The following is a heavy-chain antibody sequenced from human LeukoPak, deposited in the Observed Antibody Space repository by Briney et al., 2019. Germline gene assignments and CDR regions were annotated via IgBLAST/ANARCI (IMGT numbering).Heavy chain of an antibody. V-gene: IGHV3-7*03. CDR2: IKQDGSEK. CDR1: GFSFSSYW. D-gene: IGHD2-2*01. J-gene: IGHJ4*02. CDR3: ARDALCSSTSCYFEDTVTYRGRTDY. Sequence: PGGSLRLSCAGSGFSFSSYWMSWVRQAPGKGLEWVANIKQDGSEKYYVDSVKGRFTISRDNAKNSLYLQMNSLRAEDTAVYYCARDALCSSTSCYFEDTVTYRGRTDYWGQGTLVTVSS.